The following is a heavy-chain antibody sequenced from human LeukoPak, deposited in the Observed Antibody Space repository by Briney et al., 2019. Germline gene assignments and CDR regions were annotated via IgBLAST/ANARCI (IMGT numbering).Heavy chain of an antibody. CDR2: IYWDDDK. Sequence: TLSLTCIVSGGSIKNYYWSWIRQPPGKALEWLALIYWDDDKRYSPSLKSRLTITKDTSKNQVILTMTNMDPVDTATYYCAHRLYSSSWYQHAFDIWGQGTMVTVSS. J-gene: IGHJ3*02. CDR3: AHRLYSSSWYQHAFDI. CDR1: GGSIKNYYW. V-gene: IGHV2-5*08. D-gene: IGHD6-13*01.